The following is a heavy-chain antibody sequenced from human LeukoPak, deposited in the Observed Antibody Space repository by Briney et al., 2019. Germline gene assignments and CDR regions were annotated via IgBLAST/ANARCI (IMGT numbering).Heavy chain of an antibody. CDR2: IYYSGST. D-gene: IGHD3-22*01. V-gene: IGHV4-31*03. CDR1: GGSISSGGYY. Sequence: SETLSLTCTVSGGSISSGGYYWSWIRQHPGKGLEWIGYIYYSGSTYYNPSLKSRVTISVDTSKNQFSLKLSSVTAADTAVYYCVYDSSDYYQDYWGQGTLVTVSS. CDR3: VYDSSDYYQDY. J-gene: IGHJ4*02.